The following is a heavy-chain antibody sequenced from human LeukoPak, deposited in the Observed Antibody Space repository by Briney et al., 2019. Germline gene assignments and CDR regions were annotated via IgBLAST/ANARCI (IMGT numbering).Heavy chain of an antibody. V-gene: IGHV3-9*01. CDR3: AKDKAPLYSGYDWDLDF. CDR2: ISWNSAYI. D-gene: IGHD5-12*01. CDR1: GFTFHHYA. J-gene: IGHJ4*02. Sequence: GRSPRLSCAASGFTFHHYAIHWVRQVPGKGLEWVSGISWNSAYIGYADSVKGRFTISRDNAKNSVYLQMNSLRAEDTALYYCAKDKAPLYSGYDWDLDFWGQGTMVTVSS.